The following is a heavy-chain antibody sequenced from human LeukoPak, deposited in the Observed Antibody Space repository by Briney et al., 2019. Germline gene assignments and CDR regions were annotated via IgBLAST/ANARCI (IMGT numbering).Heavy chain of an antibody. CDR2: INSNGSST. J-gene: IGHJ4*02. D-gene: IGHD5-12*01. CDR1: GFTFSNYW. Sequence: GGSLILSCVASGFTFSNYWMHWVRQAPGKGLVWVSRINSNGSSTNYADSVKGRFTISRDNAKNTLYLQMSSLRAEDTAVYYCAKGGATICDNWGQGTLVTVSS. V-gene: IGHV3-74*01. CDR3: AKGGATICDN.